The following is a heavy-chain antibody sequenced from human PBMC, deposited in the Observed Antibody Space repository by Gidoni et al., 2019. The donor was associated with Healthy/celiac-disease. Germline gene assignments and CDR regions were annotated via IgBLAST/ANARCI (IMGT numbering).Heavy chain of an antibody. Sequence: QVQLVQSGAEVKKPGASVRVPCKVSGYTLAELSMHWVRQGPGKGLEWMGGFVPEDGETIYAQKCQGRVTMTEDTYTDTAYNVLSSRRTEDTAAFYCATNVEFSGYNWFDPWGQGTLVTVSS. J-gene: IGHJ5*02. CDR1: GYTLAELS. CDR2: FVPEDGET. CDR3: ATNVEFSGYNWFDP. V-gene: IGHV1-24*01. D-gene: IGHD3-10*01.